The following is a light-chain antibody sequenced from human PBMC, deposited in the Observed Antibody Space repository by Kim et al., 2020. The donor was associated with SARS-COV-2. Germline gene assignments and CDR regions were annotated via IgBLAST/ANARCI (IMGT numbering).Light chain of an antibody. CDR3: AAWDDSLSGRV. V-gene: IGLV1-47*02. CDR1: SSNIESNF. Sequence: GQRVTISCSGSSSNIESNFVYWYQQRPGTAPKVLIYSSNQRPSGVPDRFSGSKSGTSASLAISGLRSEDEADYYCAAWDDSLSGRVFGGGTKLTVL. CDR2: SSN. J-gene: IGLJ3*02.